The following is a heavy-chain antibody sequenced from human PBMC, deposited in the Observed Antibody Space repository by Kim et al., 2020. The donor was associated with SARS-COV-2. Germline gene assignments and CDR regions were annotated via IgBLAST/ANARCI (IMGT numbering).Heavy chain of an antibody. V-gene: IGHV3-74*01. D-gene: IGHD1-20*01. CDR3: ARERHNTFDY. Sequence: STSYADSVKGRFTISRDNAKNTLYLQMNSLRAEDTAVYYCARERHNTFDYWGQVTLVTVSS. J-gene: IGHJ4*02. CDR2: ST.